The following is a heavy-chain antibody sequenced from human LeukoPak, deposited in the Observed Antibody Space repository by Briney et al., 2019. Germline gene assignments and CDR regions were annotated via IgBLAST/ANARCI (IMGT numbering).Heavy chain of an antibody. CDR3: ARGRITIFGVSTNFDY. CDR2: IYYSGST. CDR1: GGSISSCY. D-gene: IGHD3-3*01. Sequence: SETLSLTCTVSGGSISSCYWGWIRQPPGKGLEWIGHIYYSGSTNYNPSLKSRVTISVDTSKNQFSLKLSSVTAADTAVYYCARGRITIFGVSTNFDYWGQGTLVTVSS. J-gene: IGHJ4*02. V-gene: IGHV4-59*01.